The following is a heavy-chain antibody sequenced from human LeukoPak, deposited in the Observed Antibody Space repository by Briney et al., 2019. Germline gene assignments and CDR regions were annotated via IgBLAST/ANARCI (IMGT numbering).Heavy chain of an antibody. D-gene: IGHD2-15*01. V-gene: IGHV4-39*07. CDR3: ARDPWEGDCSGDSCYGY. CDR1: GGSISSTSYY. CDR2: IYYSGNTY. J-gene: IGHJ4*02. Sequence: SETLSLTCTVSGGSISSTSYYRGWIRQPPGKGLEWIGSIYYSGNTYYYNPSLKSRVTISLDTSKDQFSLRLSSVTAADTAVYYCARDPWEGDCSGDSCYGYWGQGTLVTVSS.